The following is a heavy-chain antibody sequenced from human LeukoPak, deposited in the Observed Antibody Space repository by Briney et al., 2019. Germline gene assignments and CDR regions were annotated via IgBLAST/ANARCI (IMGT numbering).Heavy chain of an antibody. CDR2: ISVYDGNT. CDR1: GYTFANFG. V-gene: IGHV1-18*01. CDR3: ARTCSSSSCYMVH. J-gene: IGHJ4*02. D-gene: IGHD2-2*02. Sequence: ASVKVSCKASGYTFANFGITWVRQAPGQGLEWMGWISVYDGNTNYAQNLQGRVTLTTDTSTSTAYMELRSLRSDDTALYYCARTCSSSSCYMVHWGQGTLVTVSS.